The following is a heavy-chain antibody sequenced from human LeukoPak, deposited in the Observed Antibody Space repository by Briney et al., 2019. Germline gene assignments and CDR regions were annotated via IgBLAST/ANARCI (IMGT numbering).Heavy chain of an antibody. CDR1: GFTFSSYA. Sequence: GGSLRLSCAASGFTFSSYAMSWVRQAPGKGLEWVSAIIGSAVNTYYADSVKGRFTISRDDSKNTVYLQMNSLRAEDTAVYSCAKYTSGTSYRGLDQWGQGTLVTVSS. V-gene: IGHV3-23*01. J-gene: IGHJ4*02. CDR2: IIGSAVNT. CDR3: AKYTSGTSYRGLDQ. D-gene: IGHD3-10*01.